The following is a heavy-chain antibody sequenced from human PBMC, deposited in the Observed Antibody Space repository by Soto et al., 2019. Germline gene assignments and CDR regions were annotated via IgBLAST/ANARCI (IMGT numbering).Heavy chain of an antibody. D-gene: IGHD3-10*01. CDR3: ARGVGFRYYYYHMEL. CDR1: GESVTSVSAY. J-gene: IGHJ6*02. CDR2: IYYSGSA. V-gene: IGHV4-61*01. Sequence: PSETLSLTCTVSGESVTSVSAYWSWIPQPPGKGLEWIGYIYYSGSADYNPSLGSRVTISIDTSKNQFSLKLTSVTAADTAVYYCARGVGFRYYYYHMELWGQGTTVTVS.